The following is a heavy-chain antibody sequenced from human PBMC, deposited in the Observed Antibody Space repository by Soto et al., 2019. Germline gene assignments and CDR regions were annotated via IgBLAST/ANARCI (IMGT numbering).Heavy chain of an antibody. CDR3: ARGSEAWFDP. Sequence: SETLSHTWTVSGDSISGYFWSWIRQPPGKGLEWIGYVYSTEITNYNPSLKSRVAMSIDTSKNQFSLKVRSVTAADTAVYYCARGSEAWFDPWGQGTLVTVSS. CDR2: VYSTEIT. V-gene: IGHV4-59*01. J-gene: IGHJ5*02. CDR1: GDSISGYF.